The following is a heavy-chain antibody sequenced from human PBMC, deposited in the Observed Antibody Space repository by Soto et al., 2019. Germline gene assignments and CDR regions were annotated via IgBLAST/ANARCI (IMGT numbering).Heavy chain of an antibody. Sequence: EVPLLESGGGLVQPGGSLRLSCVASGYTFSNYAMSWVRQAPGKGLEWVSGISDSGGSTYHADSVKGRFTISRDNSKNTLYLQMNSLRAEDTAVYYCAKDRLVLSYFYYGMDVWGQGTTVTVSS. D-gene: IGHD2-21*02. CDR2: ISDSGGST. CDR3: AKDRLVLSYFYYGMDV. J-gene: IGHJ6*02. CDR1: GYTFSNYA. V-gene: IGHV3-23*01.